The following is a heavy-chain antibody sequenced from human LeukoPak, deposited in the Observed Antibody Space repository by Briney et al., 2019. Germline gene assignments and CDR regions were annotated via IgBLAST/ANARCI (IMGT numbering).Heavy chain of an antibody. Sequence: PSETLSLTCTVSGGSISSYYWSWIRQPPGKGLEWIGYIYYSGTTNYNPSLKSRATISVDTSKNQFSLKLSSVTAADTAVYYCGASEVVAATPDYWGQGTLVTVSS. CDR3: GASEVVAATPDY. CDR1: GGSISSYY. J-gene: IGHJ4*02. D-gene: IGHD2-15*01. V-gene: IGHV4-59*01. CDR2: IYYSGTT.